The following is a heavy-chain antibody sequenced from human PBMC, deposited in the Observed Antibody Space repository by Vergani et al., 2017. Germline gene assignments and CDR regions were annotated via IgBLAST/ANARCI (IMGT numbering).Heavy chain of an antibody. D-gene: IGHD3-22*01. J-gene: IGHJ5*02. CDR1: GYTFTSYY. CDR3: AREGINSSGETGWFDP. V-gene: IGHV1-46*01. Sequence: QVQLVQSGAEVKTPGASVTVSCKASGYTFTSYYMHWVRQSPGQGLEWMGIINPSGGSTSYAQKFQGRVTMTRDTSTSTVYMELSSLRSEDTAVYYCAREGINSSGETGWFDPWGQGTLVTVSS. CDR2: INPSGGST.